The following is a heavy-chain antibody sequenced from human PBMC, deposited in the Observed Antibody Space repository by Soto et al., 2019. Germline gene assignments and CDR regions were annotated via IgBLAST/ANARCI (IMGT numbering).Heavy chain of an antibody. CDR3: XXXXXXXXXXXXXXGYY. Sequence: QVQLQQWGAGLLKPSETLSLTCAVYGGSFSGYYWSWIRQPPGKGLEWIGESNHSGSTNYNPSLKGRVTISXXXXKNQVSLKXXSVTAXXXAXXXXXXXXXXXXXXXXXXGYY. CDR2: SNHSGST. V-gene: IGHV4-34*01. J-gene: IGHJ6*01. CDR1: GGSFSGYY.